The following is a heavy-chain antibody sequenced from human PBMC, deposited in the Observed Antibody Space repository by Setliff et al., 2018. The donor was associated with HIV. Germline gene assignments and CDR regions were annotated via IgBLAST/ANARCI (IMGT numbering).Heavy chain of an antibody. J-gene: IGHJ4*02. Sequence: VSCKASGYTLTNYDINWVRQATGQGLEWMGWMNPSGATGYAQEFQGRVTMTRDTSISTAYMELSSLRSEDTAVYYCARVISGRGRELPDFDYWGQGTQVTVS. V-gene: IGHV1-8*02. CDR3: ARVISGRGRELPDFDY. CDR1: GYTLTNYD. D-gene: IGHD3-10*01. CDR2: MNPSGAT.